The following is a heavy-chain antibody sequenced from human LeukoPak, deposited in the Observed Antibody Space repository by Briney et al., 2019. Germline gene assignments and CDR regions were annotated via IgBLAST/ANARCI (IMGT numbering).Heavy chain of an antibody. J-gene: IGHJ4*02. Sequence: ASVKVSCKASGYTFTGYYMRWGRQAPGQGLEWMGWINPNSGGTNYAQKFQGRVTMTRDTSISTAYMELSRLRSDDTAVYYCARVKVGATADYWGQGTLVTVSS. D-gene: IGHD1-26*01. CDR3: ARVKVGATADY. CDR1: GYTFTGYY. V-gene: IGHV1-2*02. CDR2: INPNSGGT.